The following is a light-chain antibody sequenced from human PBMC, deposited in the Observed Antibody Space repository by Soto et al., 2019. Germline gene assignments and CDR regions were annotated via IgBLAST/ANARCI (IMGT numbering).Light chain of an antibody. CDR2: AAS. J-gene: IGKJ2*01. V-gene: IGKV1-9*01. Sequence: IQLTQSPSSLSASVGDRVTITCRASQGISSYLAWYQQKPGKAPKLLIYAASTLQSGVPSRFSGSGSGTDFTRSISGVEAEDVATDYCQQLNSYPSYTCGQGTKLEIK. CDR1: QGISSY. CDR3: QQLNSYPSYT.